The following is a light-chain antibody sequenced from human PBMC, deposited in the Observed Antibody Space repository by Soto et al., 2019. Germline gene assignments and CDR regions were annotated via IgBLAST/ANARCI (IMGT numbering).Light chain of an antibody. CDR3: CSYAGSGSFHVV. V-gene: IGLV2-23*03. Sequence: QSVLTQPASVSGSPGQSITISCTGTSSDIGSYYLVSWFQQHPGKVPKLLIFDGIKRPSGVSHRFSGSKSDNTASLTISGLQAEDEADYYCCSYAGSGSFHVVFGGGTKVTVL. J-gene: IGLJ2*01. CDR2: DGI. CDR1: SSDIGSYYL.